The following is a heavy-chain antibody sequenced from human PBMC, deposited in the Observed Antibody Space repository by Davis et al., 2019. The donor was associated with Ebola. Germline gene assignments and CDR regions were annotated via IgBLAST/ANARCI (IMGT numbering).Heavy chain of an antibody. CDR3: SRSFTINPNYYGVDV. J-gene: IGHJ6*02. D-gene: IGHD5-24*01. V-gene: IGHV3-49*03. CDR2: IRNKPHGGTP. Sequence: GGSLRLSCAASGFTSAMHWFRQAPGKGLEWVGFIRNKPHGGTPEYAVSVRGRFSISRDDSRGIAHLQMNSLKTEDTAVYYCSRSFTINPNYYGVDVWGPGTTVTVSS. CDR1: GFTSA.